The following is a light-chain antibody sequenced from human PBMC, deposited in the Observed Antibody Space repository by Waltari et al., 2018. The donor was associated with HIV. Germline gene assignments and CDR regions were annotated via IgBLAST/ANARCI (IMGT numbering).Light chain of an antibody. V-gene: IGLV2-14*03. Sequence: QSALTQPASVSGSPGQSITISCTGTSRDVGGYNYVSWYQHHPGKAPKRMIYDVSNRPSGVSNRFSGSKSGNTASLTISGLQAEDEADYYCNSYTTSSTLHVVFGGGTKLTVL. J-gene: IGLJ2*01. CDR3: NSYTTSSTLHVV. CDR1: SRDVGGYNY. CDR2: DVS.